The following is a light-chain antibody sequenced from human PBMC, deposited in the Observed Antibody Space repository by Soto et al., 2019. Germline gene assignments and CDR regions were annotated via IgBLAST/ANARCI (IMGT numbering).Light chain of an antibody. V-gene: IGLV2-14*01. CDR3: SSYTSSSLDFYV. J-gene: IGLJ1*01. CDR2: DVS. Sequence: QSALAQPASVSGSPGQSITISCTGTSSDVGGYNYVSWYQQHPGKAPKLMIYDVSNRPSGVSNRFSGSKSGNTASLTISGLQAEDEADYYCSSYTSSSLDFYVFGNGTKVTVL. CDR1: SSDVGGYNY.